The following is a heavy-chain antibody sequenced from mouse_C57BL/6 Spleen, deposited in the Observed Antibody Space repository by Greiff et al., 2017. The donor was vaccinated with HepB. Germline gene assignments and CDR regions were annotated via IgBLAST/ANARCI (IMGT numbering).Heavy chain of an antibody. J-gene: IGHJ4*01. D-gene: IGHD1-1*01. CDR3: ARPPYYGSSSRAMDY. Sequence: VQLQQPGAELVKPGASVKMSCKASGYTFTSYWITWVKQRPGQGLEWIGDIYPGSGSTNYNEKFKSKATLTVDTSSSTAYMQLSSLTSEDSAVYYCARPPYYGSSSRAMDYWGQGTSVTVSS. CDR2: IYPGSGST. CDR1: GYTFTSYW. V-gene: IGHV1-55*01.